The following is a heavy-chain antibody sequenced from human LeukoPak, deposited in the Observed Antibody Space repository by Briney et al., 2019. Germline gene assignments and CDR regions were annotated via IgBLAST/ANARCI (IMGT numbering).Heavy chain of an antibody. J-gene: IGHJ5*02. D-gene: IGHD4-17*01. CDR1: GFPFISYA. CDR3: ARDANGDFGDYYGPPISQGWFDP. CDR2: VSGGGGST. V-gene: IGHV3-23*01. Sequence: PGRSLRLSCPASGFPFISYAMSWVRQAPGKGLEWVSVVSGGGGSTYYADSVRGRFTMTIDNSKNTLYLQMNSLRDEDTAVYYCARDANGDFGDYYGPPISQGWFDPSGQGAPVTVSS.